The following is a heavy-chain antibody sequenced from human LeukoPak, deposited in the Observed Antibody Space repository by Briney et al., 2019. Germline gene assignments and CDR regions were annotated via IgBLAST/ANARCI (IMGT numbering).Heavy chain of an antibody. CDR3: ARGAVRGGPTYAFDI. CDR1: GDSIGSYY. Sequence: SETLSLTCTVSGDSIGSYYWSWIRQPPGKGLEWIGYIYYSGSTNYNPSLKSRVTISIDTSKNQFSLKLSSVTAADTAVYYCARGAVRGGPTYAFDIWGQGTMVTVSS. V-gene: IGHV4-59*01. D-gene: IGHD3-10*01. CDR2: IYYSGST. J-gene: IGHJ3*02.